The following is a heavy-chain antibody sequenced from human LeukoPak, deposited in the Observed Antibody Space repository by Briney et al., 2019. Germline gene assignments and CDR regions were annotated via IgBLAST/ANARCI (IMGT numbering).Heavy chain of an antibody. V-gene: IGHV3-11*06. Sequence: GGSLRLSCAASGFTFSDYYMNWIRQAPGKGLEWVSYISTSSSNTNYADSLKGRFTISRDNAKNSLYLQMDSLRAEDTAVYYCAREPNYCSGGTCYDSWGQGTLVTVSS. D-gene: IGHD2-15*01. CDR1: GFTFSDYY. J-gene: IGHJ4*02. CDR3: AREPNYCSGGTCYDS. CDR2: ISTSSSNT.